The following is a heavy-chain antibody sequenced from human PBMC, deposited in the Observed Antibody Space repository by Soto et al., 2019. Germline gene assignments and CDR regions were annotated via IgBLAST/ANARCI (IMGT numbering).Heavy chain of an antibody. CDR3: ATRRQGLLIRGDWFDP. Sequence: ASVKVSCKASGYTFTSYYMHWVRQAPGQGLEWMGIINPSGGSTSYAQKFQGRVTMTRDTSTSTVYMELSSLRSEDTAVYYCATRRQGLLIRGDWFDPWGQGTLVTVSS. D-gene: IGHD3-22*01. J-gene: IGHJ5*02. CDR2: INPSGGST. V-gene: IGHV1-46*01. CDR1: GYTFTSYY.